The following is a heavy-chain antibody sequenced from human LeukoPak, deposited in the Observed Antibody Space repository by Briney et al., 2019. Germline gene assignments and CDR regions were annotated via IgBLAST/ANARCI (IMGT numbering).Heavy chain of an antibody. CDR2: IYYSGST. J-gene: IGHJ6*03. V-gene: IGHV4-39*01. Sequence: SETLSLTCTVSGGSISSSSYYWGWIRQPPGKGLEWIGSIYYSGSTYCNPSLKSRVTISVDTSKNQFSLKLSSVTAADTAVYYCARKRPDYDFWSGHYYYYYMDVWGKGTTVTVSS. D-gene: IGHD3-3*01. CDR3: ARKRPDYDFWSGHYYYYYMDV. CDR1: GGSISSSSYY.